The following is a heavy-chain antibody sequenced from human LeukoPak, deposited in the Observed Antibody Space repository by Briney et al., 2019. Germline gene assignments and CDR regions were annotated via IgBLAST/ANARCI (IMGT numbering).Heavy chain of an antibody. CDR1: GGSMSSYY. CDR3: ARDRGAYYGSGSHANNWFDP. CDR2: IYTSGST. D-gene: IGHD3-10*01. Sequence: SETLSLTCTVSGGSMSSYYWSWIRQPAGKGLEWIGRIYTSGSTNYNPSLKSRVTMSVDTSKNQFSLKLSSVTAADTAVYYCARDRGAYYGSGSHANNWFDPWGQGTLVTVSS. V-gene: IGHV4-4*07. J-gene: IGHJ5*02.